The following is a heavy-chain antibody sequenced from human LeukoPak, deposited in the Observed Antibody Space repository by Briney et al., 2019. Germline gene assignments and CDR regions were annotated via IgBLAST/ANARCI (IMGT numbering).Heavy chain of an antibody. V-gene: IGHV1-18*01. D-gene: IGHD6-13*01. J-gene: IGHJ3*02. CDR1: GYTFTNYD. CDR2: ISAYNGNT. Sequence: ASVKVSCKASGYTFTNYDISWVRQAPGQGLEWMGWISAYNGNTNYAQKLQGRVTMTTDTSTSTAYMELRSLRSDDTAVYYCARDPYIAAAGFDAFDIWGQGTMVTVSS. CDR3: ARDPYIAAAGFDAFDI.